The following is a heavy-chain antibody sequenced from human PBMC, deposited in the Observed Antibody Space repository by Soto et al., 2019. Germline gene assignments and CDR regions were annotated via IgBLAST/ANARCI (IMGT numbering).Heavy chain of an antibody. CDR2: IYPGDSDT. CDR3: ARTNKGGYDIPWYYYGMDV. J-gene: IGHJ6*02. D-gene: IGHD3-22*01. CDR1: GYSFTSYW. Sequence: PGESLKISCKGSGYSFTSYWIGWVRQMPGKGLEWMGIIYPGDSDTRYSPSFQGQVTISADKSISTAYLQWSSLKASDTAMYYCARTNKGGYDIPWYYYGMDVWGQGTTVTVSS. V-gene: IGHV5-51*01.